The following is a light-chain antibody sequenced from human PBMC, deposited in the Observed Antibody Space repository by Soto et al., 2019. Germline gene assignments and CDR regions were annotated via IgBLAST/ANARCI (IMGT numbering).Light chain of an antibody. CDR2: AAS. Sequence: DIQMTQSPSSLSASVGARVTITCRSSQSISSYLNWYQRTPGKATKLLRYAASSLQSGVPSRFSGSGSGTDFTLTISSLQPEDFATYYCQQSYSTPSSTFGQGTRLEIK. CDR1: QSISSY. CDR3: QQSYSTPSST. J-gene: IGKJ5*01. V-gene: IGKV1-39*01.